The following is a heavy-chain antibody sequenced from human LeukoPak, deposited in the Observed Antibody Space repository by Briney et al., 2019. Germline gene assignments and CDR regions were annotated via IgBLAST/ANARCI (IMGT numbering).Heavy chain of an antibody. V-gene: IGHV3-48*03. CDR1: GFTFKTHE. Sequence: GGSLRLSCAASGFTFKTHEFNWIRQAPGEGLDWLSYISSGGGTIFYADSVKGRFTISRDNAKNSLYLQMNSLRAEDTAVYFCARSQRSTMTYYFDHWGQGTLVTVSS. D-gene: IGHD5-24*01. J-gene: IGHJ4*02. CDR3: ARSQRSTMTYYFDH. CDR2: ISSGGGTI.